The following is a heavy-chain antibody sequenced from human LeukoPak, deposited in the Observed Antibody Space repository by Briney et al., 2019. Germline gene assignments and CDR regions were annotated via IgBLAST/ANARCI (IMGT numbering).Heavy chain of an antibody. J-gene: IGHJ6*03. CDR1: GFTFSDYY. CDR2: INSNSGNI. D-gene: IGHD3-10*01. CDR3: ARLYYGSGSYLNYYMDV. V-gene: IGHV3-11*06. Sequence: PGGSLRLSCAASGFTFSDYYMSWIRQAPGKGLEWVSSINSNSGNIQYADSVTGRFTVSRDNAKNSLSLQMNSLRAEDTAVYYCARLYYGSGSYLNYYMDVWGKGTTVIASS.